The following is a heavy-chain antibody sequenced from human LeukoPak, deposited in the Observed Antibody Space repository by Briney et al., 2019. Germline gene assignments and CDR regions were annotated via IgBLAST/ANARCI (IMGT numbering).Heavy chain of an antibody. CDR2: ISTSSSTI. CDR3: VRGYLGPDY. D-gene: IGHD3-9*01. V-gene: IGHV3-48*04. CDR1: GFTFSSYS. Sequence: GGSLRLSCAASGFTFSSYSMNWVRQAPGKGLEYFSYISTSSSTIYYADSVKGRFTISRDNARNTLYLQMNSLSTDDTAVYYCVRGYLGPDYWGQGTLVTVAS. J-gene: IGHJ4*02.